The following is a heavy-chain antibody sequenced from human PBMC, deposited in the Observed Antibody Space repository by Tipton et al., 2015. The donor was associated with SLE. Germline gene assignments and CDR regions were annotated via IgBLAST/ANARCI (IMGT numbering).Heavy chain of an antibody. Sequence: GSLRLSCKASGFAFSSYAMTWVRQAPGKGLEWVSSITGNGVSTYYADSVKDRFTISRDNSKNTLYLQMTGLSAEDTAIFYCAKVAVANTRFLDYWGQGTLVTVSS. CDR2: ITGNGVST. V-gene: IGHV3-23*01. D-gene: IGHD6-19*01. CDR1: GFAFSSYA. J-gene: IGHJ4*02. CDR3: AKVAVANTRFLDY.